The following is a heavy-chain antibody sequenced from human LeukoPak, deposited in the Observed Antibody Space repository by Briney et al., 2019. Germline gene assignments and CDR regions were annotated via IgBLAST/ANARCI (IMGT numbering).Heavy chain of an antibody. V-gene: IGHV4-61*08. CDR3: ARVRSSGSYYHWYFDL. J-gene: IGHJ2*01. D-gene: IGHD3-10*01. CDR2: IYYSGST. CDR1: GGSINSGGYS. Sequence: NPSETLSLTCAVYGGSINSGGYSWSWIRQPPGKGLEWIGYIYYSGSTNYNPSLKSRVTISVDTSKNQFSLKLSSVTAADTAVYYCARVRSSGSYYHWYFDLWGRGTLVTVSS.